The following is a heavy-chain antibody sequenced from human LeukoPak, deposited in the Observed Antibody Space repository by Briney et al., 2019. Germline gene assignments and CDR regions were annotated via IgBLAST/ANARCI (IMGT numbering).Heavy chain of an antibody. CDR2: IYSGGST. CDR1: GFTVSSKY. CDR3: AKVKNVDTAMVPRSYGMDV. J-gene: IGHJ6*02. V-gene: IGHV3-53*01. D-gene: IGHD5-18*01. Sequence: GGSLRLSCAASGFTVSSKYMSWVRQAPGKGLEWVSVIYSGGSTYYADSVKGRFTISRDNSKNTLYLQMNSLRAEDTAVYYCAKVKNVDTAMVPRSYGMDVWGQGTTVTVSS.